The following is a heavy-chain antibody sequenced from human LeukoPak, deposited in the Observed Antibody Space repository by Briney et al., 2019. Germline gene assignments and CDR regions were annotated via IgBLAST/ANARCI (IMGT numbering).Heavy chain of an antibody. V-gene: IGHV3-30*18. J-gene: IGHJ5*02. CDR1: GFTFSSYG. Sequence: PGRSLRLSCAASGFTFSSYGMHWVRQAPGKGLEWVAVISYDGSNKYYADSVKGRSTISRDNSKNTLYLQMNSLRAEDTAAYYCAKDPSYGSGSYYNWFDPWGQGTLVTVSS. CDR2: ISYDGSNK. D-gene: IGHD3-10*01. CDR3: AKDPSYGSGSYYNWFDP.